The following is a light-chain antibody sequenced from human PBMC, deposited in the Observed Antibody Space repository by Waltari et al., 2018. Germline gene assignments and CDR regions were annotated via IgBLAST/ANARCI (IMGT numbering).Light chain of an antibody. CDR2: GAS. Sequence: ETVLTQSPGTLSLFPGEKATLSCRASQSVSNNYLAWYQQKPGQAPRLLIYGASTRATGIPARFSGSGSGTDVTLAISRLEPEDFAVYYCQQYGGSPWTFGRGTKVEIK. J-gene: IGKJ1*01. CDR3: QQYGGSPWT. V-gene: IGKV3-20*01. CDR1: QSVSNNY.